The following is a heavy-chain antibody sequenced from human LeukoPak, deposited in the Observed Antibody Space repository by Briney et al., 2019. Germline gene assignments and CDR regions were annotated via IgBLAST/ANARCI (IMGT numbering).Heavy chain of an antibody. Sequence: SETLSPTCAVYGGSFSGYYWSWIRQPPGKGLEWIGEINHSGSTNYNPSLKSRVTISVDTSKNQFSLKLSSVTAADTAVYYCARSGYYDSSGHRQGWFDPWGQGTLVTVSS. V-gene: IGHV4-34*01. CDR1: GGSFSGYY. CDR3: ARSGYYDSSGHRQGWFDP. CDR2: INHSGST. D-gene: IGHD3-22*01. J-gene: IGHJ5*02.